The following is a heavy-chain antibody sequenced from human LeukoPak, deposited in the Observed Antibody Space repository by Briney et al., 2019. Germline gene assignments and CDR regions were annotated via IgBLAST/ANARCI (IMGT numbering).Heavy chain of an antibody. J-gene: IGHJ4*02. Sequence: ASVKVSCKASGYTFTGYYMHWVRQAPGQGLEWMGWISPNSGGTNYAQKFQGRVTMTRDTSISTAYMELSRLRSDDTAVYYCAREGASGSYSTFDYWGQGTLVTVSS. V-gene: IGHV1-2*02. CDR2: ISPNSGGT. D-gene: IGHD1-26*01. CDR1: GYTFTGYY. CDR3: AREGASGSYSTFDY.